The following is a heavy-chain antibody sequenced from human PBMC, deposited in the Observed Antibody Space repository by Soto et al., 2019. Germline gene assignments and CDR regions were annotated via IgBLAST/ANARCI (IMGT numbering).Heavy chain of an antibody. CDR3: ARGPTGWYGYDY. V-gene: IGHV3-74*01. J-gene: IGHJ4*02. CDR2: INSDGSTT. D-gene: IGHD6-19*01. CDR1: GFTFSSSW. Sequence: VQLVESGGGLVQPGGSLRLSCAASGFTFSSSWMHWVRQPPGKGLVWVSRINSDGSTTNYADSVKGRFTISRDNAKNTLYLQMNSLRAEDTAVYYCARGPTGWYGYDYWGQGTLVIVSS.